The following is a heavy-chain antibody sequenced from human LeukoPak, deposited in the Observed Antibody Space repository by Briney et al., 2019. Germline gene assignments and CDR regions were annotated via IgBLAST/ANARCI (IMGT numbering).Heavy chain of an antibody. J-gene: IGHJ3*02. CDR1: GFTFSAYW. CDR2: IIEGGDLK. CDR3: ARDSRVGALDAFDI. D-gene: IGHD1-26*01. Sequence: GESLRLSCAASGFTFSAYWMTWVRQAPGKGLAWVANIIEGGDLKYYVDSVKGRFTISRDNSKNTLYLQMNSLRAEDTAVYYCARDSRVGALDAFDIWGQGTMVTVSS. V-gene: IGHV3-7*01.